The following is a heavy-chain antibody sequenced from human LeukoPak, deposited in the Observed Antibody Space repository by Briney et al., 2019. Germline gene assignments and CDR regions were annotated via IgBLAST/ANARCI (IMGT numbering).Heavy chain of an antibody. J-gene: IGHJ4*02. CDR2: ISSSSSYI. D-gene: IGHD3-22*01. CDR1: GFTFSSYS. V-gene: IGHV3-21*01. CDR3: ARVAYYYDGSGCD. Sequence: GGSLRLSCAASGFTFSSYSMNWVRQAPGKGLEWVSSISSSSSYIYYADSVKGRFTISRDNAKNSLYLQMNSLRAEDTAVYYCARVAYYYDGSGCDWGQGTLVTVSS.